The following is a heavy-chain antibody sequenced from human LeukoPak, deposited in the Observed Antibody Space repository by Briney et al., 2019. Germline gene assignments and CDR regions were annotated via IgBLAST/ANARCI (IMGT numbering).Heavy chain of an antibody. V-gene: IGHV3-11*01. CDR3: ARDHQRGYYFDY. J-gene: IGHJ4*02. Sequence: GGSLRLSCAASGFTFSDYYMSWFRQAPGKGLEWVSYISSSGSTIYYADSVKGRFTISRDNAKNSLYLQMNSLRAEDTAVYYCARDHQRGYYFDYWGQGTLVTVSS. D-gene: IGHD2-2*01. CDR1: GFTFSDYY. CDR2: ISSSGSTI.